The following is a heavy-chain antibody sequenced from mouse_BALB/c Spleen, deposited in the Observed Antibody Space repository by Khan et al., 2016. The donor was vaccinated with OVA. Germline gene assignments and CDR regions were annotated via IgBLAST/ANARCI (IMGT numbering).Heavy chain of an antibody. CDR1: GYTFTSYY. CDR3: TRSGYGTFAY. D-gene: IGHD2-1*01. V-gene: IGHV1S81*02. Sequence: VQLQESGAELVQPGASVRLSCKASGYTFTSYYLYWVKTRPGKGLEWIGDINPSNGGTNFNEKFKSKATLTVDKYSSTAYMQLSSLTSEDSAVYYCTRSGYGTFAYWGQGTLVTVSA. CDR2: INPSNGGT. J-gene: IGHJ3*01.